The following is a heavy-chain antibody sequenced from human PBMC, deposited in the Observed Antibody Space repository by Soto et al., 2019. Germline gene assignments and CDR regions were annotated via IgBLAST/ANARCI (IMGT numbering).Heavy chain of an antibody. CDR3: ARQWAPYSRSNLDY. J-gene: IGHJ4*02. D-gene: IGHD6-6*01. CDR2: IHYSGST. CDR1: GGSISSSSYS. Sequence: QLQLQESGPGLVKPSETLSLTCTVSGGSISSSSYSWGWIRQPPGKGLEWIGSIHYSGSTYYNPSPQRRVTISVDTSKDQSSLKLRCVTAADTAVYFCARQWAPYSRSNLDYWGQGTLVTVSS. V-gene: IGHV4-39*01.